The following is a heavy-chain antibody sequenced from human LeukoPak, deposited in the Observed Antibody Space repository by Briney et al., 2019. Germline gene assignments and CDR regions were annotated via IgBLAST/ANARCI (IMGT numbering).Heavy chain of an antibody. CDR2: TNPDNGNT. V-gene: IGHV1-18*01. CDR1: GYTFTTYG. CDR3: ARVFGGPQAWWYFDL. Sequence: ASVKVSCKTSGYTFTTYGITWVRQAPGQGLEWMGWTNPDNGNTNYAQKFQGRVSITTDTSTRTAYMELRSLGSDDTAVYYCARVFGGPQAWWYFDLWGRGTLVTVSS. D-gene: IGHD3-16*01. J-gene: IGHJ2*01.